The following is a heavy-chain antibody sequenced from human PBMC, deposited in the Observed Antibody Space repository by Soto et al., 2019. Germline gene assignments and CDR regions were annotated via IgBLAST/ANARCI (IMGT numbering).Heavy chain of an antibody. CDR2: IIVSHGRP. D-gene: IGHD3-3*01. CDR3: DREPEDGVPGDF. Sequence: QVQLVQSGAEVKEPGASVKVSCKASGYTFTSHTIHWARQAPGQGLEWMGWIIVSHGRPRIAPHFQGRVTLTTDTSATTAYMELNSLTSEDTAVYFCDREPEDGVPGDFWGQGTLVVVSA. CDR1: GYTFTSHT. V-gene: IGHV1-3*01. J-gene: IGHJ4*02.